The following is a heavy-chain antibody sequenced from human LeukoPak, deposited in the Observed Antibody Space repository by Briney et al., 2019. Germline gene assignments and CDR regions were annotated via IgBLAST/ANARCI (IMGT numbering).Heavy chain of an antibody. CDR2: ISGSGGST. CDR3: AIEPGVGSSGYPPGAFDI. Sequence: PGGSLRLSCAASGFTFSSYAMSWVRQAPGKELEWVSAISGSGGSTYYADSVKGRFTISRDNSKNTLYLQMNSLRAEDTAVYYCAIEPGVGSSGYPPGAFDIWGQGTMVTVSS. V-gene: IGHV3-23*01. J-gene: IGHJ3*02. CDR1: GFTFSSYA. D-gene: IGHD3-22*01.